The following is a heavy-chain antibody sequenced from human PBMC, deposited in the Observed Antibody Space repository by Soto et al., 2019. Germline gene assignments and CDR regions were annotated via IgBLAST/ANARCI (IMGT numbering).Heavy chain of an antibody. CDR1: GYTFTSYG. CDR2: ISAYNGNT. D-gene: IGHD3-22*01. CDR3: AREIRIRYYYDSSGYYPSTGWFDP. J-gene: IGHJ5*02. V-gene: IGHV1-18*04. Sequence: RASVKVSCKASGYTFTSYGISWVRQAPGQGLEWMGWISAYNGNTNYAQKLQGRVTMTTDTSTSTAYMELRSLRSDDTAVYYCAREIRIRYYYDSSGYYPSTGWFDPWGHGTLVTVSS.